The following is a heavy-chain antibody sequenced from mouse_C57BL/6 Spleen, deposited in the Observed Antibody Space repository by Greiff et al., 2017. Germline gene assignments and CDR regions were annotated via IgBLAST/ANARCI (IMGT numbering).Heavy chain of an antibody. CDR3: ARMDRGFAY. D-gene: IGHD2-14*01. CDR2: IWSGGST. J-gene: IGHJ3*01. Sequence: VKLQESGPGLVQPSQSLSITCTVSGFSLTSYGVHWVRQSPGKGLEWLGVIWSGGSTDYNAAFISRLSISKDNSKSQVFFKMNSLQADDTAIYYCARMDRGFAYWGQGTLVTVSA. V-gene: IGHV2-2*01. CDR1: GFSLTSYG.